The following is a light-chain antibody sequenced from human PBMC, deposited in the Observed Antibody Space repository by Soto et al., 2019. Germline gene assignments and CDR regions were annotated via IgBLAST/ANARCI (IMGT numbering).Light chain of an antibody. J-gene: IGKJ2*01. CDR1: QSVSSRY. CDR3: QQYGTSYMYT. CDR2: GAS. V-gene: IGKV3-20*01. Sequence: EIVLTQSPGTLSLSPGERATLSCRASQSVSSRYLDWYQQKPGQAPRLLIYGASSRATGIPDRFIGRGSGTDFTVTISRLEPEDISVYYCQQYGTSYMYTFGQGTKLEIK.